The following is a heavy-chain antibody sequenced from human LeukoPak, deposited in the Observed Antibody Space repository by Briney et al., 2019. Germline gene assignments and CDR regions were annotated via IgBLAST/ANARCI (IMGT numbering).Heavy chain of an antibody. V-gene: IGHV4-59*01. CDR1: GGSISSYY. Sequence: PSETLSLTCTVSGGSISSYYWSWIRQPPGKGLEWIGYIYYSGSTNYNPSLKSRVTISVDTSKNQFSLKLSSVTAADTAVYYCARLEYSSLPQTRWFDPWGQGTLVTVSS. D-gene: IGHD6-6*01. CDR3: ARLEYSSLPQTRWFDP. CDR2: IYYSGST. J-gene: IGHJ5*02.